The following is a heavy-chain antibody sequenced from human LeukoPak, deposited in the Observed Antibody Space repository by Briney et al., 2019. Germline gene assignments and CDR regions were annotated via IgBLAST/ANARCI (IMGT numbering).Heavy chain of an antibody. J-gene: IGHJ3*02. CDR1: GGSISSYY. CDR2: IYYSGTT. D-gene: IGHD3-10*01. CDR3: ASHYFDDAFDI. V-gene: IGHV4-59*08. Sequence: SETLSLTCTVSGGSISSYYWSWIRQPPGKGLEWIGYIYYSGTTNYNPSLKSRVTISVDTSKNQFSLKLSSVTAADTAVYYCASHYFDDAFDIWGRGTMVTVSS.